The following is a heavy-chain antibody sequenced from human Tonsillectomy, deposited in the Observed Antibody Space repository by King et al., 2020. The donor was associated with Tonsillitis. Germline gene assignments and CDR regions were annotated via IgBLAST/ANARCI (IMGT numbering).Heavy chain of an antibody. J-gene: IGHJ3*02. V-gene: IGHV1-2*02. D-gene: IGHD1-14*01. CDR3: ARTRYNTTWFAIDAFDI. CDR2: INPKSGGT. CDR1: GYTFIEYY. Sequence: VQLVESGTEVKKPGASVKVSCKASGYTFIEYYMHWVRQAPGQGLEWMGWINPKSGGTNYAQRFQGRVTMTRDTSISTAYMELTRLRSDDTAVYYCARTRYNTTWFAIDAFDIWGQGTMVTVSS.